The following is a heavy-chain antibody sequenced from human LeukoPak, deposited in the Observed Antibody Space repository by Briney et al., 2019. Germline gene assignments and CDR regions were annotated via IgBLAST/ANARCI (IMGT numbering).Heavy chain of an antibody. Sequence: GGSLRLSCVASGFTFGKYWMSWVRQAPGKGLEWVSAISGSGGSTYYADSVKGRFTISRDNSKNTLYLQMNSLRAEDTAVYYCAKDQLLRLRYFDWRGSGYFDYWGQGTLVTVSS. CDR1: GFTFGKYW. J-gene: IGHJ4*02. CDR2: ISGSGGST. CDR3: AKDQLLRLRYFDWRGSGYFDY. V-gene: IGHV3-23*01. D-gene: IGHD3-9*01.